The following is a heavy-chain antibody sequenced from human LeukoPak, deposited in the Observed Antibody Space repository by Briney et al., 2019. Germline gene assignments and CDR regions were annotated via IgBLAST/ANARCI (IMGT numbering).Heavy chain of an antibody. J-gene: IGHJ5*02. V-gene: IGHV4-34*01. D-gene: IGHD6-13*01. Sequence: SGTLSLTCAVYGGSFSGYYWSWIRQPPGKGLEWIGEINHSGSTNYNPSLKSRVTISVDTSKNQFSLKLSSVTAADTAVYYCARGRSSWYGWFDPWGQGTLVTVSS. CDR1: GGSFSGYY. CDR3: ARGRSSWYGWFDP. CDR2: INHSGST.